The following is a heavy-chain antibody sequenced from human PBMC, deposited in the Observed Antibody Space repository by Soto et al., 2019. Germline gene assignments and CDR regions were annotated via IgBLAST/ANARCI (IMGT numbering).Heavy chain of an antibody. V-gene: IGHV1-69*01. D-gene: IGHD3-10*01. Sequence: QVQLVQSGAEVKKPGSSVKVSCKASGGTFSSYAFSWVRQAPGQRLEWMGGLLPVFGTTNYAQRFQDRLTITADESTGTAYMDLSSLRSDDMAVYYCSLGRTTLVGGVLDVWGQGTLVTVSS. J-gene: IGHJ4*02. CDR3: SLGRTTLVGGVLDV. CDR2: LLPVFGTT. CDR1: GGTFSSYA.